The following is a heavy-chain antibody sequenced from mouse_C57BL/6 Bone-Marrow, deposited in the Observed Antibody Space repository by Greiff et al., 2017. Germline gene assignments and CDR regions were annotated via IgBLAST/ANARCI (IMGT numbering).Heavy chain of an antibody. CDR2: ILPGSGST. Sequence: QVQLQQSGAELMKPGASVKLSCKATGYTFTGYWIAWVKQRPGHGLEWIGEILPGSGSTNYNEKFKGKATFTADTSSNTAYMQLSSLTTEDSAIYYCAREGTTVVATSPRFAYWGQGTLVTVSA. CDR1: GYTFTGYW. V-gene: IGHV1-9*01. J-gene: IGHJ3*01. D-gene: IGHD1-1*01. CDR3: AREGTTVVATSPRFAY.